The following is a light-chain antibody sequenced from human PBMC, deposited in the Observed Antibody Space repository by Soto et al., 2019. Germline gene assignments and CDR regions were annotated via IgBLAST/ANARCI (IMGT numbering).Light chain of an antibody. V-gene: IGKV3-20*01. CDR1: QSATSNY. CDR3: QQYTDWLLT. Sequence: EVVMTQSPATLSVSPGERATLSCRASQSATSNYLAWYHQKPSQAPRLLIYGVSSRATGAPDRFSGSGSGTDFTLTIRRLEPEDFAVYYCQQYTDWLLTSGQGTKVEGK. CDR2: GVS. J-gene: IGKJ1*01.